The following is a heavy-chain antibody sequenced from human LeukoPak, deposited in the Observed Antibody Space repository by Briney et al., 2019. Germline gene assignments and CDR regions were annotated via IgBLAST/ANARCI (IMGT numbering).Heavy chain of an antibody. Sequence: SETLSLTCAVYGGSFSGYYWSWIRQPPVKGLEWIGEINHSGSTNYNPSLKSRVTISVDTSKNQFSLKLSSVTAADTAVYYCASKYYYDSSGYYPIDYWGQGTLVTVSS. V-gene: IGHV4-34*01. J-gene: IGHJ4*02. D-gene: IGHD3-22*01. CDR3: ASKYYYDSSGYYPIDY. CDR1: GGSFSGYY. CDR2: INHSGST.